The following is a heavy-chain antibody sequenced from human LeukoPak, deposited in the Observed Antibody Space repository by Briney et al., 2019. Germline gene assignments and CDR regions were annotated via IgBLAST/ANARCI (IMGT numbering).Heavy chain of an antibody. J-gene: IGHJ3*02. D-gene: IGHD3-22*01. CDR1: GFTFSSYS. CDR3: ARALEDYYDSSGYLDI. Sequence: PGGSLRLSCAASGFTFSSYSMNWVRQAPGKGLEWVSSISSSSSYIYYADSVKGRFTISRDNSKNTLYLQMNSLRAEDTAVYYCARALEDYYDSSGYLDIWGQGTMVTVSS. CDR2: ISSSSSYI. V-gene: IGHV3-21*01.